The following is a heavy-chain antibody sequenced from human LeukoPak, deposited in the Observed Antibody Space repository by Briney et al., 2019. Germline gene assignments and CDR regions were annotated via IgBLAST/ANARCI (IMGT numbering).Heavy chain of an antibody. D-gene: IGHD3-3*01. J-gene: IGHJ6*02. V-gene: IGHV4-59*01. Sequence: SETLSLTCTVSGGSISSYYWSWIRQPPGKGLEWIGYIYYSGSTNHNPSLKSRVTISVDTSKNQFSLKLSSVTAADTAVYYCASLGTYYDFWSGSDIYGMDVWGQGTTVTASS. CDR3: ASLGTYYDFWSGSDIYGMDV. CDR1: GGSISSYY. CDR2: IYYSGST.